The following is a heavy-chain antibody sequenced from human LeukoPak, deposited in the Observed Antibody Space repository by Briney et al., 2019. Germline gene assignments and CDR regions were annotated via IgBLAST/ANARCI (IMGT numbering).Heavy chain of an antibody. Sequence: ASVKVSCKASGYTFTSYAMNWVRQAPGQGLEWMGWINTNTGNPTYAQGFTGRFVFPLDTSVSTAYLQISSLKAEDTAVYYCAREKDYYDSSGYFYYFDYWGQGTLVTVSS. J-gene: IGHJ4*02. CDR2: INTNTGNP. CDR3: AREKDYYDSSGYFYYFDY. D-gene: IGHD3-22*01. CDR1: GYTFTSYA. V-gene: IGHV7-4-1*02.